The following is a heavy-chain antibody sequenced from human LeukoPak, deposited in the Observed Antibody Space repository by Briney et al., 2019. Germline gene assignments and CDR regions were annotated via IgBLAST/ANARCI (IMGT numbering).Heavy chain of an antibody. D-gene: IGHD2-15*01. Sequence: GGSLRLSCAASGFTFSNYNMNWVRQAPGKGLEWVSFISSGSSSIYYADSVKGRFTISRDNAKNSLYLQMNSLRAEDTAVYYCALLTAVVVTRDAFDIWGQGTMVTVSS. J-gene: IGHJ3*02. CDR3: ALLTAVVVTRDAFDI. CDR2: ISSGSSSI. V-gene: IGHV3-48*04. CDR1: GFTFSNYN.